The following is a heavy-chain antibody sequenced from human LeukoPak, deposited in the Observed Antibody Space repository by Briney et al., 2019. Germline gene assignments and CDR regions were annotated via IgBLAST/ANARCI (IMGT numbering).Heavy chain of an antibody. J-gene: IGHJ5*02. CDR1: GFTLDNYN. CDR3: AKDQGNGGSGSYLPTHRGVRAFDP. V-gene: IGHV3-21*01. D-gene: IGHD3-10*01. CDR2: IRSYSSYI. Sequence: PGGSLRLSCEASGFTLDNYNFNWVRQAPGKGLEWVASIRSYSSYIHYAEPVKGRFTISRDNSKNTLYLQMNSLRAEDTAVYYCAKDQGNGGSGSYLPTHRGVRAFDPWGQGTLVTVSS.